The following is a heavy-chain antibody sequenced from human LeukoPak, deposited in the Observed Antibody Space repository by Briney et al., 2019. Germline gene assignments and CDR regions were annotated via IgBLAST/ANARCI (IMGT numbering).Heavy chain of an antibody. CDR1: GFIFSTYS. D-gene: IGHD5-12*01. Sequence: PGGSLRLSRAASGFIFSTYSMNWVRQAPGKGLEWVSSISSSSSYIYYADSVKGRFTISRDNAKNSLYLQMNSLRAEDTAVYYCARVVWGYSGYDHAYWGQGTLVTVSS. V-gene: IGHV3-21*01. CDR2: ISSSSSYI. CDR3: ARVVWGYSGYDHAY. J-gene: IGHJ4*02.